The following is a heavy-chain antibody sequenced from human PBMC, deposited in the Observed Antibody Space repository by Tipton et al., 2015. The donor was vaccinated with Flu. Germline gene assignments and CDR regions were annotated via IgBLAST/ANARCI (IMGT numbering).Heavy chain of an antibody. CDR1: GYTFTSYG. CDR3: AGDSGWGLPYYFDD. D-gene: IGHD1-26*01. Sequence: QLVQSGAEVKKPGASVKVSCKASGYTFTSYGISWVRQAPGQGLEWMGWISAYNGNTNYAQKLQGRVTMTTDTSTSTAYMGLRSLGCADPAVYYGAGDSGWGLPYYFDDWGQGTLVTVA. V-gene: IGHV1-18*01. CDR2: ISAYNGNT. J-gene: IGHJ4*02.